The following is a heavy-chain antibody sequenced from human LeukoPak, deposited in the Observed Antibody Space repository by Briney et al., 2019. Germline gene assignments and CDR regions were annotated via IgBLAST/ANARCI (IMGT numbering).Heavy chain of an antibody. J-gene: IGHJ5*02. D-gene: IGHD6-13*01. CDR2: ISGYNGKT. CDR3: ARDPAVIAATGMYADL. V-gene: IGHV1-18*01. Sequence: GASVKVSCKASGYTFTSYGISWVRQAPGQGLEWMGWISGYNGKTNSAQKVQGRVTMTADTSTSTAYMELRSLRSDDTAVYYCARDPAVIAATGMYADLWGQGTLVTVSS. CDR1: GYTFTSYG.